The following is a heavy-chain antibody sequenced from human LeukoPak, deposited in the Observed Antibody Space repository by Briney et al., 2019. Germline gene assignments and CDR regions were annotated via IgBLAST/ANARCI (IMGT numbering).Heavy chain of an antibody. J-gene: IGHJ6*03. V-gene: IGHV3-23*01. CDR1: GFTFSSYG. CDR3: AKEKTTVTPSYSYYYYMDV. CDR2: ISGSGGST. D-gene: IGHD4-17*01. Sequence: QSGGSLRLSCAASGFTFSSYGMSWVRQAPGKGLEWVSAISGSGGSTYYADSVKGRFTISRDNSKNTLYLQMNSLRAEDTAVYYCAKEKTTVTPSYSYYYYMDVWGKGTTVTVSS.